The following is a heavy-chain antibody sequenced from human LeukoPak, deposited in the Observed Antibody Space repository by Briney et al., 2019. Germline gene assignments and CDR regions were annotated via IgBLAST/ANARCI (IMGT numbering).Heavy chain of an antibody. D-gene: IGHD2-2*01. J-gene: IGHJ4*02. CDR3: ARPFCSSSNCYSQFDC. V-gene: IGHV3-7*01. CDR2: IKQDGGEK. CDR1: GFTFGSYR. Sequence: GGSLRLSCAASGFTFGSYRMSWVRQAPGKGLEWVANIKQDGGEKYYVDSVKGRFTISRDDAKNSLYLQMNSLRAEDTAVYYCARPFCSSSNCYSQFDCWGQGTLVTVSS.